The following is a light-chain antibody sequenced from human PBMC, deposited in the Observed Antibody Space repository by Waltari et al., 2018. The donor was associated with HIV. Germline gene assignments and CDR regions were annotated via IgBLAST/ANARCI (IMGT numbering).Light chain of an antibody. CDR1: SRDIGTYTY. J-gene: IGLJ1*01. Sequence: QPALTQPPSASGSPGQSVTISCTGTSRDIGTYTYVSWYQQHPGRAPNLLIYEVNKRPSGVPDRVSGSQSANTASLTVSGLQVADEAYYYCSSYAGNNNYVFGTGTRVTVL. CDR2: EVN. CDR3: SSYAGNNNYV. V-gene: IGLV2-8*01.